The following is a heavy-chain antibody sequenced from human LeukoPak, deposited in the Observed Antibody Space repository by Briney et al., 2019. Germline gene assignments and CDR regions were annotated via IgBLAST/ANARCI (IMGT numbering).Heavy chain of an antibody. J-gene: IGHJ4*02. CDR2: ISSSSSYI. D-gene: IGHD1-26*01. CDR1: GFTFSSYS. Sequence: PGGSLRLSCAASGFTFSSYSMTWVRQAPGKGLEWVSSISSSSSYIYYADSVKGRFTISRDNAKNSLYLQMNSLRAEDTAVYYCARDRSYSGSYYFDYWGQGTLVTVSS. V-gene: IGHV3-21*01. CDR3: ARDRSYSGSYYFDY.